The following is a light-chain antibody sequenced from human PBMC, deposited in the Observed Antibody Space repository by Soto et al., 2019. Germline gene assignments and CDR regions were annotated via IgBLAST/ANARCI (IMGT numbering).Light chain of an antibody. Sequence: DIVMTQSPYYLAVSLCERATINCRSSQSILYRSNNKNYLAWYQQKLGQPPKLLIYWASTREPGVPDRFSGSVSGTDFTLTISSLQAEDVAVYYCQQRSNWPPLTFGGGTKVDIK. CDR2: WAS. J-gene: IGKJ4*01. CDR1: QSILYRSNNKNY. V-gene: IGKV4-1*01. CDR3: QQRSNWPPLT.